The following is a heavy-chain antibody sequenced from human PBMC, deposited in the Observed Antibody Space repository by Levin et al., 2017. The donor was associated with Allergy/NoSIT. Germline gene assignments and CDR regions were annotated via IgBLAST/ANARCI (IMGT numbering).Heavy chain of an antibody. CDR3: AREGGEYYYGSGSFPAFDI. CDR1: GGSISSGGYY. Sequence: PSETLSLTCTVSGGSISSGGYYWSWIRQHPGKGLEWIGYIYYSGSTYYNPSLKSRVTISVDTSKNQFSLKLSSVTAADTAVYYCAREGGEYYYGSGSFPAFDIWGQGTMVTVSS. D-gene: IGHD3-10*01. CDR2: IYYSGST. V-gene: IGHV4-31*03. J-gene: IGHJ3*02.